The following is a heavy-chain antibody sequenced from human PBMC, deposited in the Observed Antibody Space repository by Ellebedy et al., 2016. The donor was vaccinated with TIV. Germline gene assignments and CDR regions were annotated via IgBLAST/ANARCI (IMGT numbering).Heavy chain of an antibody. Sequence: GESLKISCAASGFTFSSFAMHWVRQPPGKGLEWLSVISSDGSSTYHADSVKGRFTITRDNSKNTLFLQMNRLRSEDTAVYYCAKGTSSGFNYDRVSLEYWGQGTLVTVSS. D-gene: IGHD3-16*01. J-gene: IGHJ4*02. CDR2: ISSDGSST. CDR3: AKGTSSGFNYDRVSLEY. CDR1: GFTFSSFA. V-gene: IGHV3-23*01.